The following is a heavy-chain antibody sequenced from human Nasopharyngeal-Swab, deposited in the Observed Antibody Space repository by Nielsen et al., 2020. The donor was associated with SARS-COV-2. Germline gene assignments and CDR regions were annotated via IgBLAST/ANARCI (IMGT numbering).Heavy chain of an antibody. CDR3: ARDRIGVGMEV. CDR2: INSDGSST. Sequence: AGSLTLSCAASGFTFSSYWMHWVRQAPGKGLVWVSRINSDGSSTSYADSVKGRFTISRDNANNTLYLQMNSLRAEDTAVYYCARDRIGVGMEVWGQGTTVTVSS. CDR1: GFTFSSYW. V-gene: IGHV3-74*01. D-gene: IGHD2-15*01. J-gene: IGHJ6*02.